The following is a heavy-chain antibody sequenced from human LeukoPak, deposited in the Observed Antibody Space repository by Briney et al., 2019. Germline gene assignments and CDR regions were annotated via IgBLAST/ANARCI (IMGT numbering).Heavy chain of an antibody. CDR2: ISYDGSSK. Sequence: GGSLRLSCAASGFTFSSYAMHWVRQAPGKGLEWVAVISYDGSSKYYADSVKGRFTISRDNSKNTLYLQMNSLRAEDTAVYYCARALIAAAGTLDYWGQGTLVTVSS. V-gene: IGHV3-30-3*01. CDR1: GFTFSSYA. D-gene: IGHD6-13*01. J-gene: IGHJ4*02. CDR3: ARALIAAAGTLDY.